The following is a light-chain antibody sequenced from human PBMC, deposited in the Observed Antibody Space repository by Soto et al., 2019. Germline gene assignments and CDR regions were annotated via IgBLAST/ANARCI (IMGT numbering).Light chain of an antibody. CDR2: EVS. Sequence: QSGLTQPASVSGSPGQSITSSCTGTSSDVGGYNYVSWYQQHPGKAPKLMIYEVSNRPSGVSNRFFGSKSGNTASLTISGLQAEDEADYYCSSYTSSSTLEVFGTGTKVTV. CDR3: SSYTSSSTLEV. CDR1: SSDVGGYNY. J-gene: IGLJ1*01. V-gene: IGLV2-14*01.